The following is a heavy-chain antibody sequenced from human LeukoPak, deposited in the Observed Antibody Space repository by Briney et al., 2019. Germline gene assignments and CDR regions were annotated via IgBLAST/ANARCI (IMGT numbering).Heavy chain of an antibody. Sequence: SETLSLTCTVSGGSISSSSYYWGWIRQPPRKGLGWIGCIYYSGSIYCNPSHKIRVPISVDTSLTQFSLKLSSVTAADTAVYYCTRIIRVGAIDYWDKGTLVTVST. CDR1: GGSISSSSYY. V-gene: IGHV4-39*01. D-gene: IGHD1-26*01. CDR2: IYYSGSI. J-gene: IGHJ4*02. CDR3: TRIIRVGAIDY.